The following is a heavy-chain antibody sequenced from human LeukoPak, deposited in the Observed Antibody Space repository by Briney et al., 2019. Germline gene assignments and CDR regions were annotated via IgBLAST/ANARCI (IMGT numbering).Heavy chain of an antibody. CDR2: ISSSSSYK. CDR3: ARGTGY. CDR1: GFTFSSYS. Sequence: GGSLRLSCAASGFTFSSYSMNWVRRAPGKGLEWVSSISSSSSYKYYADSVKGRFTISRDNAKNSLYLQMNSLRAEDTAVYYCARGTGYWGQGTLVTVSS. J-gene: IGHJ4*02. V-gene: IGHV3-21*01.